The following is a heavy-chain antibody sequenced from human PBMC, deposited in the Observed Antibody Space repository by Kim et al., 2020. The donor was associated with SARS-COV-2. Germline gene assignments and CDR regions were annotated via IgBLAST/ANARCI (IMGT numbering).Heavy chain of an antibody. Sequence: SETLSLTCAVYGGSFSGYYWSWIRQPPGKGLEWIGEINHSGSTNYNPSLKSRVTITVDTSKNQSSLKLSSVTAADTAVYYCARGLSSWYFDYWGQGTLVTVSS. CDR2: INHSGST. J-gene: IGHJ4*02. V-gene: IGHV4-34*01. D-gene: IGHD6-13*01. CDR1: GGSFSGYY. CDR3: ARGLSSWYFDY.